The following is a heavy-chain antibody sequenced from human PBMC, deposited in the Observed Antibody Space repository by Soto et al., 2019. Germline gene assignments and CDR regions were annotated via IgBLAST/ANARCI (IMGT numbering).Heavy chain of an antibody. Sequence: QVQLVESGGGVVQPGRSLRLSCAASGFTFTSYGMHWVRQAPGKGLEWVALIWYDAINEFYADSVKGRFTISRDNSKNTLYLQMNSLRAEDTAVYYCARGFHYDSSGFWAAFDIWGQGTMVTVSS. CDR3: ARGFHYDSSGFWAAFDI. D-gene: IGHD3-22*01. V-gene: IGHV3-33*01. J-gene: IGHJ3*02. CDR1: GFTFTSYG. CDR2: IWYDAINE.